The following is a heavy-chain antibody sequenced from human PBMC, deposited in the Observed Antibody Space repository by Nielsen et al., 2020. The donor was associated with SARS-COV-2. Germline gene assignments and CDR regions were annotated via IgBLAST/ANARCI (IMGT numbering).Heavy chain of an antibody. CDR3: ARGTNYDYVWGTLHDAFDI. CDR1: GGSISSSNW. J-gene: IGHJ3*02. D-gene: IGHD3-16*01. Sequence: SETLSLTCAVSGGSISSSNWWSWIRQPPGKGLEWIGEINHSGSTNYNPSLKSRVTISVDTSKNQFSLKLSSVTAADTAVYYCARGTNYDYVWGTLHDAFDIWGQGTMVTVSS. CDR2: INHSGST. V-gene: IGHV4-4*02.